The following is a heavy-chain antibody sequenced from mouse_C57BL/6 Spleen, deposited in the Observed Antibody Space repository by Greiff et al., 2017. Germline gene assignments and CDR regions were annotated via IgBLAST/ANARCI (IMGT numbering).Heavy chain of an antibody. Sequence: QVQLQQSGAELMKPGASVKLSCKATGYTFTGYWIEWVKQRPGHGLEWIGEILPGSGSTNYNEKFKGKATFTADTSSNTAYMQLSSLTTEDSAIYYGARRSGITTVNYYAMYYWGQGTSVTVSS. CDR1: GYTFTGYW. V-gene: IGHV1-9*01. D-gene: IGHD1-1*01. J-gene: IGHJ4*01. CDR2: ILPGSGST. CDR3: ARRSGITTVNYYAMYY.